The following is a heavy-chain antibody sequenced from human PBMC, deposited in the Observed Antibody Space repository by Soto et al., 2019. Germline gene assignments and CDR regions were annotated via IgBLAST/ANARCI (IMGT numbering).Heavy chain of an antibody. V-gene: IGHV4-59*08. CDR1: GGSISSYY. CDR3: ARTLYDFWSGYYWYWFDP. Sequence: SETLSLTCTVSGGSISSYYWSWIRQPPGKGLEWIGYIYYSGSTNYNPSLKSRVTVSVDTSKNQFSLKLSSVTAADTAVYYCARTLYDFWSGYYWYWFDPWGQGTRVTVAS. CDR2: IYYSGST. D-gene: IGHD3-3*01. J-gene: IGHJ5*02.